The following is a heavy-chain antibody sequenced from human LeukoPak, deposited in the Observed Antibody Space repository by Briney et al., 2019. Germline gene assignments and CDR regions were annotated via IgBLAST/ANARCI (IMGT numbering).Heavy chain of an antibody. CDR1: GGSISSYY. CDR2: IYYSGST. CDR3: ARHRGADYGMDV. Sequence: SETLSLTCTASGGSISSYYWRWFRQPPGKGLEWIGYIYYSGSTNYNPSLKSRVTISVDTSKNQFSLKLSSVTAADTAVYYCARHRGADYGMDVWGQGTTVTVSS. D-gene: IGHD3-10*01. V-gene: IGHV4-59*08. J-gene: IGHJ6*02.